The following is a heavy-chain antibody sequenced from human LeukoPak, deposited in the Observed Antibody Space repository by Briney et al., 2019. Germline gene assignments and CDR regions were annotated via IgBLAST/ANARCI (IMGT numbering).Heavy chain of an antibody. V-gene: IGHV3-74*01. CDR1: GFTFSYW. J-gene: IGHJ4*02. CDR2: ISGDGSST. CDR3: TRGYSGYGNFDC. D-gene: IGHD5-12*01. Sequence: GSLRLSCAGTGFTFSYWMQLGRQAPGEGPVWVSRISGDGSSTFYADSVKGRFTISRDNAKNTLYLQMNSLRVEDTAVYYCTRGYSGYGNFDCWGQGTLVTVSS.